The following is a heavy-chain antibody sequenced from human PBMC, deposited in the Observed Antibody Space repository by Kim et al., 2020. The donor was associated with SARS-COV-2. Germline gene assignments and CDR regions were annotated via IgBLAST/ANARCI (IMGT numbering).Heavy chain of an antibody. D-gene: IGHD1-26*01. CDR3: GCGARHDY. CDR2: IKQDGSET. CDR1: GFAFSSYW. J-gene: IGHJ4*02. V-gene: IGHV3-7*01. Sequence: GGSLRLSCTASGFAFSSYWMTWIRQVPGKGLEWVANIKQDGSETYYVDSVKGRFTISRNNAQNSLYLQMNSLRGDDTAVYYCGCGARHDYWGQGTLVTVS.